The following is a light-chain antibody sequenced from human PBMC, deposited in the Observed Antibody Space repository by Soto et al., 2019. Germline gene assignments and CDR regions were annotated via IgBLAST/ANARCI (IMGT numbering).Light chain of an antibody. J-gene: IGKJ2*01. Sequence: DIQMTQSPSTLSASVGDRVTITCRASQSISSWLAWYQQKPGKAPKLLIYKASSLESGVPSRFSGSGSGTEFTLTISSLQPDDFATYYCQQYNSYPYTFGQGAKLEIK. CDR3: QQYNSYPYT. CDR2: KAS. V-gene: IGKV1-5*03. CDR1: QSISSW.